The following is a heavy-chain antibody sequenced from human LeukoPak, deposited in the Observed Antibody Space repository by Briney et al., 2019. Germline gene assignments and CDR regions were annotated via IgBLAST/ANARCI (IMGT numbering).Heavy chain of an antibody. J-gene: IGHJ4*02. CDR3: AKDRGVGAPFDY. D-gene: IGHD1-26*01. CDR1: GFTFSSYG. Sequence: GRSLRLSCAASGFTFSSYGMHWVRQAPGKGLEWVAVISYDGSSKYYADSVKGRFTISRDNSKNTLYLQMNSLRAEDTAVYYCAKDRGVGAPFDYWGQGTLVTVSS. CDR2: ISYDGSSK. V-gene: IGHV3-30*18.